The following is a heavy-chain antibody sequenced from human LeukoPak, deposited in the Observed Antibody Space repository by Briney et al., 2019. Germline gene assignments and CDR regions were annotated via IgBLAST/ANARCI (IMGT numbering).Heavy chain of an antibody. D-gene: IGHD2-2*01. V-gene: IGHV4-59*01. J-gene: IGHJ4*02. CDR1: GGSISGYY. CDR2: IYYSGST. CDR3: ARTAGDCSSTSCYDY. Sequence: KPSETLSLTCIVSGGSISGYYWSWIRQPPGKGLQWIGYIYYSGSTNYNPSLKSRVTTSVDTSKNQFSLKVSSVTAADTAVYYCARTAGDCSSTSCYDYWGQGTLVTVSS.